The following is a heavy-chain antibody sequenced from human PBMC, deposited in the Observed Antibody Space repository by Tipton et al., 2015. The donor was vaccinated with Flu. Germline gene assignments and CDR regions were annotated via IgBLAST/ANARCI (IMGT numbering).Heavy chain of an antibody. J-gene: IGHJ4*02. Sequence: TLSLTCTVSGDSISTYYWSWIRQQPGKGLEWIGNIYHTGTTDYNPSLKSRVVISEDTSKNQLSLELRSVTGADTAVYFCAKGVAVTAPHYYDTWGQGNLVTVSS. V-gene: IGHV4-31*03. CDR2: IYHTGTT. D-gene: IGHD2-21*02. CDR3: AKGVAVTAPHYYDT. CDR1: GDSISTYY.